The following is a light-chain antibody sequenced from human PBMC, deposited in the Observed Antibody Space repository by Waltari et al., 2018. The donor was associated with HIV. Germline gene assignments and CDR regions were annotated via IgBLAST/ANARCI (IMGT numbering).Light chain of an antibody. CDR3: QSYDSSLSSVL. CDR2: GRT. J-gene: IGLJ3*02. CDR1: GSNIGAGYD. Sequence: QSVLTQPPSVSGAPGQRVTISCTGGGSNIGAGYDVHWYQHLPASAPKLLIFGRTNRPFGVPDRFSGSKSDTSASLAITALQAEDEADYYCQSYDSSLSSVLFGGGTKLTVL. V-gene: IGLV1-40*01.